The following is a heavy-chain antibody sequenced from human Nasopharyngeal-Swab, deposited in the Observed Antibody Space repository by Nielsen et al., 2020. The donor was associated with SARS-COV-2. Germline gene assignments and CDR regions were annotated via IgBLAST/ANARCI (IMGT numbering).Heavy chain of an antibody. CDR1: GFTLSDHY. V-gene: IGHV3-72*01. CDR3: VRVGPYCGDDCYSRFFDY. D-gene: IGHD2-21*02. CDR2: IRNKDKRYTT. Sequence: GESLKISCAASGFTLSDHYMDWVRQAPGMGLEWVGRIRNKDKRYTTEYAASVKGRFTISRDDSKNSLYLQMNSLKTEDAAVYYCVRVGPYCGDDCYSRFFDYWGQGTLVTVSS. J-gene: IGHJ4*02.